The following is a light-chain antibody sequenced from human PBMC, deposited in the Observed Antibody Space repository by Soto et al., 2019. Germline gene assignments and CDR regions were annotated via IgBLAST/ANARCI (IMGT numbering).Light chain of an antibody. J-gene: IGKJ1*01. CDR2: GAS. Sequence: EIVLTQSPGTLSLSPGERATLSCRASQSVSSSYLAWYQHKPGQAPRLLIYGASSRATGIPDRCSGSGSGTDFTLTISRLEPEEFAVYYCQQYGSSFGQGTKVDIK. V-gene: IGKV3-20*01. CDR3: QQYGSS. CDR1: QSVSSSY.